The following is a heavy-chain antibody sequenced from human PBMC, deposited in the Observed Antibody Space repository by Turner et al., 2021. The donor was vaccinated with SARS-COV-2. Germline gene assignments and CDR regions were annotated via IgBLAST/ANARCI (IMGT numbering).Heavy chain of an antibody. Sequence: EVQLVESGGGLIQPGGSLRPSCTASGFTVSSNYMSWVRQAQVEGLVWCAVILSGGSTNYADSVKGQFNISIDNAKNTLYLQMNSLRAEDTAVYYCARGHSSGWHQSGAFDIWGQGTMVTVSS. V-gene: IGHV3-53*01. CDR3: ARGHSSGWHQSGAFDI. CDR1: GFTVSSNY. D-gene: IGHD6-19*01. CDR2: ILSGGST. J-gene: IGHJ3*02.